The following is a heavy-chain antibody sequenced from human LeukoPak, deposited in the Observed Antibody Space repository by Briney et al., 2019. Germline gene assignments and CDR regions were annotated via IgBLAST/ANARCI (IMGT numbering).Heavy chain of an antibody. V-gene: IGHV5-51*01. D-gene: IGHD4-11*01. J-gene: IGHJ4*02. CDR1: GYSFTSYW. CDR3: ARPQEGHSPFDY. Sequence: GEALKISCKGSGYSFTSYWICWVSQMPGKGREGMGIIYPGVSDTRYSPSFQGQVTISADKSISTAYLQWSSLKASDTAMYYCARPQEGHSPFDYWGQGTLVTVSS. CDR2: IYPGVSDT.